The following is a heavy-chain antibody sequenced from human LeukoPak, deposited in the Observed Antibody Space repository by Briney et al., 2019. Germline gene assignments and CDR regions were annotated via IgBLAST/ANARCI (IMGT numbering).Heavy chain of an antibody. CDR2: ISGSGANT. Sequence: PGGSLRLSCAASGFTFNGYAMSWVRQAPGKGLEWVSSISGSGANTYYANSVKGRFTVYRDNSKNTLYLQVNNLRAEDTAVYYCAKHLGSHNFDYWDQGTLVTVSS. J-gene: IGHJ4*02. D-gene: IGHD3-10*01. CDR1: GFTFNGYA. V-gene: IGHV3-23*01. CDR3: AKHLGSHNFDY.